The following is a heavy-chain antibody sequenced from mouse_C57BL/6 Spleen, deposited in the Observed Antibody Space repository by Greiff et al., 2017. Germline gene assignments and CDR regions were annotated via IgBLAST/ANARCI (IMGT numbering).Heavy chain of an antibody. D-gene: IGHD1-1*01. V-gene: IGHV2-5*01. Sequence: VQGVESGPGLVQPSQSLSITCTVSGFSLTSYGVHWVRQSPGKGLEWLGVIWRGGSTDYNAAFMSRLSITKDNSKSQVFFKMNSLQADDTAIYDCARSSYEDYYAMDYWGQGTSVTVSS. CDR2: IWRGGST. J-gene: IGHJ4*01. CDR1: GFSLTSYG. CDR3: ARSSYEDYYAMDY.